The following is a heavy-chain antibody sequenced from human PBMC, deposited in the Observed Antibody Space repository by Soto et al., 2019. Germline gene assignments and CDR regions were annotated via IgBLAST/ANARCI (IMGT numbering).Heavy chain of an antibody. Sequence: ASVKVSCQGSGYIFASYAMLWVRQAPGQRLEWMGWINAGNGNTKYSQKFQGRVTITRDTSASTAYMELSSLRSEDTAVYYCARLVASDFWSGYSLPFDYWGQGTLVTVSS. D-gene: IGHD3-3*01. CDR1: GYIFASYA. CDR2: INAGNGNT. CDR3: ARLVASDFWSGYSLPFDY. J-gene: IGHJ4*02. V-gene: IGHV1-3*01.